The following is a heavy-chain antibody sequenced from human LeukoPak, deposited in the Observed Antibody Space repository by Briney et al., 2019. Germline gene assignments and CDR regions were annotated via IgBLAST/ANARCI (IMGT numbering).Heavy chain of an antibody. V-gene: IGHV4-39*07. CDR2: IYYSGST. CDR1: GGSIGRSSYY. D-gene: IGHD6-19*01. J-gene: IGHJ4*02. CDR3: AGASQYSSGWYYFDY. Sequence: SGTLSLTCTVSGGSIGRSSYYWGWIRQPPGKGLEWIGNIYYSGSTNYSPSLKSRVTISIDMSKNQFSLKLSSVTAADTAVYYCAGASQYSSGWYYFDYWGQGTLVTVSS.